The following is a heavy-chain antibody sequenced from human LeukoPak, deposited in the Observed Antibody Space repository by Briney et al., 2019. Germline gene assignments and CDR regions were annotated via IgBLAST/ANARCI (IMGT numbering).Heavy chain of an antibody. D-gene: IGHD4-17*01. Sequence: GGSLRLSRAASGFTFSSYGMHWVRQAPGKGLEWVAFIRYGGSNKYYADSVKGRFTISRDNSKNTLYLQMNSLRAEDTAVYYCASLYYGDYDYWGQGTLVTVSS. CDR1: GFTFSSYG. CDR3: ASLYYGDYDY. J-gene: IGHJ4*02. V-gene: IGHV3-30*02. CDR2: IRYGGSNK.